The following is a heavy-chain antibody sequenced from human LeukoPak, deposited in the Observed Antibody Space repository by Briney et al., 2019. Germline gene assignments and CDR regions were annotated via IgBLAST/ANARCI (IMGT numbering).Heavy chain of an antibody. D-gene: IGHD6-13*01. CDR2: INHNGST. Sequence: ASETLSLTCAVYGGSFSGYYWSWIRQPPGKGLEWIGEINHNGSTNYDPSLKSRVTISVDTSKNQFSLKLSSVTAADTAVYYCARGVAAAWRGLDWFDPWGQGTLVTVSS. V-gene: IGHV4-34*01. CDR1: GGSFSGYY. J-gene: IGHJ5*02. CDR3: ARGVAAAWRGLDWFDP.